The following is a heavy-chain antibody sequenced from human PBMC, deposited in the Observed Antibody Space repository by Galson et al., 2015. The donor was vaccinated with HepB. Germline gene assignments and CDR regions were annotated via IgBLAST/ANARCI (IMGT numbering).Heavy chain of an antibody. CDR2: IYPGDSDT. J-gene: IGHJ4*02. V-gene: IGHV5-51*01. Sequence: QSGAEVKKPGESLKISCKGSGYSFPSYWIGWVRQMPGKGLEWMGIIYPGDSDTRFSPSFKGQVTISADKSISTAYLQWGSLKASDTAMYYCARTIAATGSDFDYWGQGTLVTVSS. CDR1: GYSFPSYW. CDR3: ARTIAATGSDFDY. D-gene: IGHD6-13*01.